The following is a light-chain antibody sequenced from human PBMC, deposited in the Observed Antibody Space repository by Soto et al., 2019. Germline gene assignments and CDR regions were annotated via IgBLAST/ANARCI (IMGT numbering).Light chain of an antibody. Sequence: QSVLTQPASVSGSPGQSITISCTGTSSDVGGYNYVSWYQHHPGKAPKVLIYEVSNRPSGVSNRFFGSKSGNTASLTISGLQADDEADYYCSSYTSSSTLVFGGGTKVTVL. CDR1: SSDVGGYNY. CDR3: SSYTSSSTLV. CDR2: EVS. J-gene: IGLJ2*01. V-gene: IGLV2-14*01.